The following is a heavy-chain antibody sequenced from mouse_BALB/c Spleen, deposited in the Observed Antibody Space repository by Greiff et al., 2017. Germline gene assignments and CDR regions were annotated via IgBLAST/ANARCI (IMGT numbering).Heavy chain of an antibody. J-gene: IGHJ4*01. CDR3: ATYYRYSYAMDY. CDR2: ILPGSGST. CDR1: GYTFSSYW. V-gene: IGHV1-9*01. Sequence: QVQLQQSGAELMKPGASVKISCKATGYTFSSYWIEWVKQRPGHGLEWIGEILPGSGSTNYNEKFKGKATFTADTSSNTAYMQLSSLTSEDSAVYYCATYYRYSYAMDYWGQGTSVTVSA. D-gene: IGHD2-14*01.